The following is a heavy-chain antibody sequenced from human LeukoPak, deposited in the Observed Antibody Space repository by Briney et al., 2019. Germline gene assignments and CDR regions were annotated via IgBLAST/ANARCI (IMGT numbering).Heavy chain of an antibody. J-gene: IGHJ5*02. CDR1: GFTFSSYA. CDR2: ISYDGSNK. V-gene: IGHV3-30-3*01. Sequence: PGRSLRLSCAASGFTFSSYAMHWVRQAPGKGLEWVAVISYDGSNKYYADSVKGRFTISRDNSKNTLYLQMNSLRAEDTAVYYCARDALHYYDSSGYYYRHNWLDPWGQGTLVTVSS. D-gene: IGHD3-22*01. CDR3: ARDALHYYDSSGYYYRHNWLDP.